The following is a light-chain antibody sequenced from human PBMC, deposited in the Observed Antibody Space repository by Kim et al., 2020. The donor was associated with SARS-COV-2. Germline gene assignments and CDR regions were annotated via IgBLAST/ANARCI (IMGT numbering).Light chain of an antibody. CDR2: AEN. J-gene: IGLJ2*01. CDR3: NSRDSSGDYMI. CDR1: SLRRYY. Sequence: ALGQTVRITCQGDSLRRYYASWYQQKPGQAPVLVINAENNRPSGIPDRFSGSRSGNTASLTITGAQAEDEADYYCNSRDSSGDYMIFGGGTKVTVL. V-gene: IGLV3-19*01.